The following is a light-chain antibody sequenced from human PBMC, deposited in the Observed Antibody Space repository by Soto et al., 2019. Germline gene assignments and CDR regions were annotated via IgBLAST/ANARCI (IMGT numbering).Light chain of an antibody. CDR3: QQYNTWPIT. J-gene: IGKJ4*01. V-gene: IGKV3-15*01. CDR1: QSVARN. Sequence: EIVMTQSPATLSVSPGERANLSCRASQSVARNLAWYQQKPGQGPRLLISGASTRATGISARFSGRGSGTEFTLAISRLQSEDFAVYYCQQYNTWPITFGGGTKVDIK. CDR2: GAS.